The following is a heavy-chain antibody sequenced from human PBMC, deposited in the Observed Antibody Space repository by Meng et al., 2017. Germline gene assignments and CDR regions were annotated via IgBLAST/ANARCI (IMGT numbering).Heavy chain of an antibody. D-gene: IGHD6-13*01. J-gene: IGHJ4*02. Sequence: SVKVSCKASGYTFPGYYMHWVRQAPGQGLEWMGWINPNSSGTNYAQKFQGRVTMTRDTSISTAYMELSRLRSDDTAVYYCARDDSSSWYFLDYWGQGTLVTVSS. V-gene: IGHV1-2*02. CDR1: GYTFPGYY. CDR3: ARDDSSSWYFLDY. CDR2: INPNSSGT.